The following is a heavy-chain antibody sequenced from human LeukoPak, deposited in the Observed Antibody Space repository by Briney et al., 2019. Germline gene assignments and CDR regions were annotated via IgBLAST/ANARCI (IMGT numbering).Heavy chain of an antibody. D-gene: IGHD3-22*01. Sequence: ASVKVSCKASGYTFTSYYMHWVRQAPGQGLEWMGIINPSGGSTSYAQKFQGRVTMTRDTSTSTVYMELSSLRSEDTAVYYCAREYRSVDYYDSSGFYIWGQGTMVTVSS. CDR3: AREYRSVDYYDSSGFYI. V-gene: IGHV1-46*01. CDR1: GYTFTSYY. CDR2: INPSGGST. J-gene: IGHJ3*02.